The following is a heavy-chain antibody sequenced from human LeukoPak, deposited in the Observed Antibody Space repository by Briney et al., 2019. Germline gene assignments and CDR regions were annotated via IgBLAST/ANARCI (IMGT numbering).Heavy chain of an antibody. CDR1: GYTFTGYY. CDR3: ARDRAYGSGSYSFSYYYYYMDV. CDR2: INPNSGGT. J-gene: IGHJ6*03. Sequence: ASVKVSCKASGYTFTGYYMHWVRQAPGQGLEWMGWINPNSGGTNYAQTFQGRVTMTRDTSISTAYMELSRLRSDDTAVYYCARDRAYGSGSYSFSYYYYYMDVWGKGTTVTISS. D-gene: IGHD3-10*01. V-gene: IGHV1-2*02.